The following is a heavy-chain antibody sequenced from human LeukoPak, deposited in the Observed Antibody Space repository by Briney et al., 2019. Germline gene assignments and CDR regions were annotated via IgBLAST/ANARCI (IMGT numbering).Heavy chain of an antibody. CDR1: GFTFSSYG. V-gene: IGHV3-30*02. CDR3: AKDSSGIVGAIRPYYFDY. J-gene: IGHJ4*02. CDR2: IRDDGSNK. D-gene: IGHD1-26*01. Sequence: GGSLRLSCAASGFTFSSYGMHWVRQAPGKGLEWVAFIRDDGSNKYYADSVKGRFTISRDNSKNTLYLQMNSLRAEDTAVYYCAKDSSGIVGAIRPYYFDYWGQGTLVTVSS.